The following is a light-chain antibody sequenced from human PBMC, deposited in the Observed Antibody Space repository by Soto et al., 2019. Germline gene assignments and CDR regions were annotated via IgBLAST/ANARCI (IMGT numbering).Light chain of an antibody. CDR3: QQYYKWPQT. V-gene: IGKV3-15*01. CDR1: QSVSSN. CDR2: GAS. J-gene: IGKJ1*01. Sequence: EIVLTQSPATLSLSPGERATLSCRASQSVSSNLAWYQQKPGQAPRLLIYGASTRATGIPARFSGSGSGTEFTLTISSLQSEDFAVYHCQQYYKWPQTFGQGTKVDIK.